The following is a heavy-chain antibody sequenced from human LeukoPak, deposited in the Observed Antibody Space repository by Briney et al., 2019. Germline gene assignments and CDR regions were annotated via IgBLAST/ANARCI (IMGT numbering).Heavy chain of an antibody. D-gene: IGHD3-22*01. CDR1: GFTFSNYA. Sequence: PGGSLRLSCAASGFTFSNYAMHWVRQAPGKGLEWVAVISYDGSNKYYADSVKGRFTISRDNSKNTLYLQMNSLRSEDTAVYYCARDVRITMIVVVYWGQEPWSPSPQ. CDR2: ISYDGSNK. V-gene: IGHV3-30-3*01. CDR3: ARDVRITMIVVVY. J-gene: IGHJ4*01.